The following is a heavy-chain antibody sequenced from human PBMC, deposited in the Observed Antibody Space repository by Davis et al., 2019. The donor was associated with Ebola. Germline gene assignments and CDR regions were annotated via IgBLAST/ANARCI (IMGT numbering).Heavy chain of an antibody. CDR2: IYYSGST. D-gene: IGHD6-19*01. V-gene: IGHV4-39*07. CDR3: AREPIFGSGWYPHYYGMDV. J-gene: IGHJ6*02. CDR1: GGSISSSSYY. Sequence: SETLSLTCTVSGGSISSSSYYWGWIRQPPGKGLEWIGSIYYSGSTNYNPSLKSRVTISVDTSKNQFSLKLSSVTAADTAVYYCAREPIFGSGWYPHYYGMDVWGQGTTVTVSS.